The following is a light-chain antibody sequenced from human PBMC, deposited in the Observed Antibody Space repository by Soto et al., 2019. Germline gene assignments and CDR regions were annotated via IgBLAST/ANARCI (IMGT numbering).Light chain of an antibody. J-gene: IGLJ2*01. V-gene: IGLV2-11*01. CDR1: SSDVGRYNF. CDR2: DVS. Sequence: QSALTQPPSASGSPGQSVTISCTGTSSDVGRYNFVSWYQQHPGKAPKLMIYDVSKRPSGVPDRFSGSKSGNTASLTISGLQAEDEADYYCCSYAGSYTYVVFGGGTKVTVL. CDR3: CSYAGSYTYVV.